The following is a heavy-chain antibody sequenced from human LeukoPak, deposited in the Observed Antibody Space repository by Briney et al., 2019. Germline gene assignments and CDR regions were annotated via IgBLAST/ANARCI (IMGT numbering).Heavy chain of an antibody. V-gene: IGHV3-21*01. CDR2: ISSSSSYI. J-gene: IGHJ4*02. Sequence: GSLRLSCAASGFTFSSYSMNWVRQAPGKGLEWVSSISSSSSYIYYADSVKGRFTISRDNAKNSLYLQMNSLRAEDTAVYYCAKDPQYYDFWSGYYGGWDYWGQGTLVTVSS. D-gene: IGHD3-3*01. CDR1: GFTFSSYS. CDR3: AKDPQYYDFWSGYYGGWDY.